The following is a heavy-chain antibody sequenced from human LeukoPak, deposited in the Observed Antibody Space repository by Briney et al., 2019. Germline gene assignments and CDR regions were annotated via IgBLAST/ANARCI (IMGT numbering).Heavy chain of an antibody. CDR3: ARGYCSGGSCYANGLDV. J-gene: IGHJ6*02. CDR1: GYTFTNYG. D-gene: IGHD2-15*01. CDR2: ISAYNGNT. V-gene: IGHV1-18*01. Sequence: ASVKVSCKASGYTFTNYGINWVRQAPGQGLEWMGWISAYNGNTNYAQKLQDRVTMTTDTSTSTAYMELRSLRSDDTALYYCARGYCSGGSCYANGLDVWGQGTTVTVSS.